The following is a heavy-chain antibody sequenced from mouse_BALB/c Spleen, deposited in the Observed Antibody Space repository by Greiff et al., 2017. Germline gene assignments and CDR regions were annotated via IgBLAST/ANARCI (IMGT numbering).Heavy chain of an antibody. J-gene: IGHJ2*01. V-gene: IGHV7-3*02. CDR1: GFTFTDYY. CDR3: ARDFPYFYYFDY. Sequence: EVKLVESGGGLVQPGGSLRLSCATSGFTFTDYYMSWVRQPPGKALEWLGFIRNKANGYTTEYSASVKGRFTISRDNSQSILYLQMNTLRAEDSATYYCARDFPYFYYFDYWGQGTTLTVSS. CDR2: IRNKANGYTT.